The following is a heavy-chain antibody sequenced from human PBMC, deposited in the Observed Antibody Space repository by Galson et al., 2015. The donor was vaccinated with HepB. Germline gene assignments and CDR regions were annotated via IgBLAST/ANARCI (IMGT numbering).Heavy chain of an antibody. CDR2: ISYDGSNK. CDR3: ARGGYSYDYGYFDY. CDR1: GFTFSSYA. Sequence: SLRLSCAASGFTFSSYAMHWVRQAPGKGLEWVAVISYDGSNKYYADSVKGRFTIPRDNSKNTLYLQMNSLRAEDTAVYYCARGGYSYDYGYFDYWGQGTLVTVSS. V-gene: IGHV3-30-3*01. D-gene: IGHD5-18*01. J-gene: IGHJ4*02.